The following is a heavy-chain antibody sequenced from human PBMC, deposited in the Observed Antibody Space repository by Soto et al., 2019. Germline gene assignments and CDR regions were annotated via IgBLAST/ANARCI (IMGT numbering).Heavy chain of an antibody. CDR3: ARFFFGYYGMDV. CDR1: GFTFSSYS. CDR2: ISSSSSYI. D-gene: IGHD3-16*01. V-gene: IGHV3-21*01. J-gene: IGHJ6*02. Sequence: GGSLRLSCAASGFTFSSYSMNWLRQAPGKGLEWVSSISSSSSYIYYADSVNGRFTISRDNAKNSLYLQMNSLRAEDTAVYYCARFFFGYYGMDVWGQGTTVTVSS.